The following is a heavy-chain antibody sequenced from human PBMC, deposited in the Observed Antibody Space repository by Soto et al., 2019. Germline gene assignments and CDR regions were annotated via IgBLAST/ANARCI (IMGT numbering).Heavy chain of an antibody. CDR1: GGTFSSYA. J-gene: IGHJ4*02. CDR3: ATRPLYSSSWSTGGDY. D-gene: IGHD6-13*01. V-gene: IGHV1-69*01. Sequence: QVQLVQSGAEVKKPGSSVKVSCKASGGTFSSYAISWVRQAPGQGLEWMGGIIPIFGTANYAQKFQGRVTITADEPTSTAYMELSSLRSEDTAVHYCATRPLYSSSWSTGGDYWGQGTLFTVSS. CDR2: IIPIFGTA.